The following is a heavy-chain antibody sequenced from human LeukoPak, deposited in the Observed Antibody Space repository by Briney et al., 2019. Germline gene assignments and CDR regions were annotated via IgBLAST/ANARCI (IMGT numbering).Heavy chain of an antibody. Sequence: GGSLRLSCAAPGFTFNRNAISGVRQAPGKGLEWVSTIGGSGDKTFYADSVNGRFTISRDNTKNSLLLQLNSLRAEDTAFYYCAKGKDTLNPYWYFDVWGRGTLVGVSS. CDR2: IGGSGDKT. D-gene: IGHD5-18*01. CDR1: GFTFNRNA. J-gene: IGHJ2*01. V-gene: IGHV3-23*01. CDR3: AKGKDTLNPYWYFDV.